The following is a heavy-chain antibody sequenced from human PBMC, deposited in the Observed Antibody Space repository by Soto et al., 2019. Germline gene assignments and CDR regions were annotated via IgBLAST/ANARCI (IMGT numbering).Heavy chain of an antibody. CDR1: GYTFTSYG. CDR2: ISAYNGNT. V-gene: IGHV1-18*01. J-gene: IGHJ4*02. Sequence: ASVKVSCKASGYTFTSYGISWVRQAPGQGLEWMGWISAYNGNTNYAQKLQGRVTMTTDTSTSTAYMELRSLRSDDTAVYYCAASNPNYYDSSGYKDYWGQGTLVTVSS. CDR3: AASNPNYYDSSGYKDY. D-gene: IGHD3-22*01.